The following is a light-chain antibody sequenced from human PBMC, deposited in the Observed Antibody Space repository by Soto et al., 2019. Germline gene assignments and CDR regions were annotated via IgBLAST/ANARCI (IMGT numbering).Light chain of an antibody. CDR3: QQSYSTPPT. Sequence: DIKMTKSPSSLSASVGERVTITCRASQYISNYLNWYQQKSGTAPKLLIHTASTLQSGVPSRFSGRGAVPDFTLTISSVQPDDFAIYFCQQSYSTPPTVGQGTTLEIK. V-gene: IGKV1-39*01. J-gene: IGKJ2*01. CDR1: QYISNY. CDR2: TAS.